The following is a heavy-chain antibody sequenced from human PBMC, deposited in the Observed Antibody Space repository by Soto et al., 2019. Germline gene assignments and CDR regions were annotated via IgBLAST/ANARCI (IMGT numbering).Heavy chain of an antibody. V-gene: IGHV3-74*01. D-gene: IGHD4-17*01. CDR1: GFTFSSYW. J-gene: IGHJ5*02. CDR3: SRGLSVSATMTTGP. CDR2: INGDGSIT. Sequence: LRLSCAASGFTFSSYWMHWVRQAPGKGLVWVSRINGDGSITTYADSVKGRFTISRDNAKNTLYLQMNSLRAEDTAVYYCSRGLSVSATMTTGPWGQGTLVTVSS.